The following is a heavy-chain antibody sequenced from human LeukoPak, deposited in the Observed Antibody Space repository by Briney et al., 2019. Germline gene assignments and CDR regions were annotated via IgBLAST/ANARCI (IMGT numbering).Heavy chain of an antibody. Sequence: GGSLRLSCAASGFTFSSYAMHWVRQAPGKGLEWVAVISYDGSNKYYADSVKGRFTISRDNSKNTLYLQMNSLRAEDTAVYYCASFPIAAAGTPHDYWGQGTLVTVSS. J-gene: IGHJ4*02. CDR1: GFTFSSYA. D-gene: IGHD6-13*01. CDR3: ASFPIAAAGTPHDY. V-gene: IGHV3-30-3*01. CDR2: ISYDGSNK.